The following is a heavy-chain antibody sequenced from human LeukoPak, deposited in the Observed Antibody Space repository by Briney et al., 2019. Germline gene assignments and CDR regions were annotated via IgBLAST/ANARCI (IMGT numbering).Heavy chain of an antibody. J-gene: IGHJ4*02. Sequence: GGSLRLSCAASGFTFSSYGMHWVRQAPGKGLEWVAGIWYDGSNKYYADSVKGRFTISRDNSKNTLYLQMNSLRAEDTAVYYCARGKSYYGSGSYCLLDYWGQGTLVTVSS. CDR1: GFTFSSYG. CDR2: IWYDGSNK. D-gene: IGHD3-10*01. V-gene: IGHV3-33*01. CDR3: ARGKSYYGSGSYCLLDY.